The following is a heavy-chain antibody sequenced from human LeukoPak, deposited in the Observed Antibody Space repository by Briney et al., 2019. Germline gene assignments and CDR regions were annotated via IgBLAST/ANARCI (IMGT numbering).Heavy chain of an antibody. Sequence: SETLSLTCAVYGGSFSGYYWSWIRQPPGKGLEWIGEINHSGSTNYNPSLKSRVTISVDRSKNQFTLKLSSVTAADTAVYYCARASTGRFDYWGQGTLVTVSS. V-gene: IGHV4-34*01. J-gene: IGHJ4*02. CDR1: GGSFSGYY. D-gene: IGHD2-2*01. CDR2: INHSGST. CDR3: ARASTGRFDY.